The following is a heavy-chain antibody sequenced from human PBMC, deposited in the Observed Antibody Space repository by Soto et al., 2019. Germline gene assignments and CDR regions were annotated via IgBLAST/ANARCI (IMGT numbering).Heavy chain of an antibody. CDR3: VRSEATALDY. Sequence: SETLSLTCAVSGGSISSGGYSWSWIRQPPGKGLEWIGYIYHSGSTYYNPSLKSRVTISVDRSKNQFSLTLRSVTAADTAVYYCVRSEATALDYWGQGTLVTVSS. J-gene: IGHJ4*02. CDR1: GGSISSGGYS. V-gene: IGHV4-30-2*01. CDR2: IYHSGST.